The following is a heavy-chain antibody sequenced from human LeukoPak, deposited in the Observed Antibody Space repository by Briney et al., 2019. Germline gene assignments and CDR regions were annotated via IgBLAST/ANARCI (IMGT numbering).Heavy chain of an antibody. J-gene: IGHJ4*02. CDR3: ARLTRIAVAGPDY. CDR1: GYSFTSYW. Sequence: VESLKISCKGSGYSFTSYWIGWVREMPGKGLEWMGIIYPGDSDTRYSPSFQGQVTISADKSISTAYLQWSSLKASDTAMYYCARLTRIAVAGPDYWGQGTLVTVSS. D-gene: IGHD6-19*01. CDR2: IYPGDSDT. V-gene: IGHV5-51*01.